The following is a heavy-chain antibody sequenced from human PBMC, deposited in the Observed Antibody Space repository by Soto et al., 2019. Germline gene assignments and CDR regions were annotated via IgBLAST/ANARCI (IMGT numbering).Heavy chain of an antibody. J-gene: IGHJ6*03. CDR3: AKEGRARGYCSGGSCKRAGYYYMDV. CDR2: ISGSGGST. CDR1: GFTFSSYA. V-gene: IGHV3-23*01. D-gene: IGHD2-15*01. Sequence: GGSLRLSCAASGFTFSSYAMSWVRQAPGKGLEWVSAISGSGGSTYYADSVKGRFTISRDNSKNTLYLQMNSLRAEDTAVYYCAKEGRARGYCSGGSCKRAGYYYMDVWGKGTTVTVSS.